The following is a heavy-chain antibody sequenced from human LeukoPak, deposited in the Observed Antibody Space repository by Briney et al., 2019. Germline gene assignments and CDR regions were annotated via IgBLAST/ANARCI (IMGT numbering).Heavy chain of an antibody. CDR3: ASGLGYCSSTSCPDAGGGY. D-gene: IGHD2-2*01. Sequence: SVKVSCKASGGTFSSYAISWVRQAPGQGLEWMGGIIPIFGTANYAQKFQGRVTITADESTSTAYMELSSLRSEDTAVYYCASGLGYCSSTSCPDAGGGYWGQGTLVTVSS. V-gene: IGHV1-69*13. J-gene: IGHJ4*02. CDR1: GGTFSSYA. CDR2: IIPIFGTA.